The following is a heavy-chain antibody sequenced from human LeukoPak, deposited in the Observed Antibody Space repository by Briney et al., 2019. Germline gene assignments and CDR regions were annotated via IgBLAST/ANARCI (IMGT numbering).Heavy chain of an antibody. V-gene: IGHV4-34*01. Sequence: SETLSLTCVVYGGSFSGYYWSWIRQPPGKGLEWIGEINHSGSTNYNPSLKSRVTISVDTSKNQFSLKLSSVTAADTAVYYCARDLYNWNYGLHYFDYWGQGTLVTVSS. D-gene: IGHD1-7*01. J-gene: IGHJ4*02. CDR2: INHSGST. CDR1: GGSFSGYY. CDR3: ARDLYNWNYGLHYFDY.